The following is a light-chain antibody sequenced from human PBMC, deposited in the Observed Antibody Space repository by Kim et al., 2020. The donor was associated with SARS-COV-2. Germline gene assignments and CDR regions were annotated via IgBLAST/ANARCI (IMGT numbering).Light chain of an antibody. CDR1: SSNIGSNA. J-gene: IGLJ2*01. CDR2: SNN. V-gene: IGLV1-44*01. Sequence: GQGVTISSSGSSSNIGSNAVNWYLQLPGTAPKLLIYSNNQRPSGVPDRFSGSKSGTPASLDSSGLQSEDEANYYCATWDDSLDCVIFGGGTQVTV. CDR3: ATWDDSLDCVI.